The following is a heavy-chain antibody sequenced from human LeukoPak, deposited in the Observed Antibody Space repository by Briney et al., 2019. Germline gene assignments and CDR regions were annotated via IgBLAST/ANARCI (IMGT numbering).Heavy chain of an antibody. V-gene: IGHV4-39*01. CDR3: ARGLLYSGSFSRNWFDP. CDR1: GVSISISSYY. Sequence: SETLSLTCTVSGVSISISSYYWGWIRQPPRKGLEWIGTIYYSGNTYYNPSLKSRVTISVDTSKNQFSLKLGSVTAADTAVYYCARGLLYSGSFSRNWFDPWGQGTLVTVSS. CDR2: IYYSGNT. D-gene: IGHD1-26*01. J-gene: IGHJ5*02.